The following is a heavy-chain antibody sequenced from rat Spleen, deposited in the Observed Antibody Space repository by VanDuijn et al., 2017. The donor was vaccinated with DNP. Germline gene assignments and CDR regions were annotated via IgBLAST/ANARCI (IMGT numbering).Heavy chain of an antibody. CDR3: ARDLIIRDTTSAMDA. D-gene: IGHD4-3*01. CDR2: VSSGGNT. J-gene: IGHJ4*01. Sequence: QVQLKETGPGLVQPSQTLSLTCTVSGFPLTNYAVGWVRQPPGKGLEWIAAVSSGGNTYYNSALKSRLSFSKATSKSQVFLKLNSLQTEDTATYYCARDLIIRDTTSAMDAWGQGTSVTVSS. V-gene: IGHV2S12*01. CDR1: GFPLTNYA.